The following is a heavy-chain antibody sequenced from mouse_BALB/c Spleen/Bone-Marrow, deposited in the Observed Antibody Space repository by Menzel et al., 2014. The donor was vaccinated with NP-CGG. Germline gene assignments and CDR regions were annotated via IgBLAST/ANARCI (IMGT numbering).Heavy chain of an antibody. V-gene: IGHV1-7*01. CDR2: INPSTGYT. D-gene: IGHD2-4*01. Sequence: VKLMESGAELAKPGASVKMSCKASGYNFISYWMHWVKQRPGQGLEWIGYINPSTGYTEYNQKFKDKATLTADKSSSKAYMQLSSLTSEDSAVYYCARNDDYDGGYYAMDYWGQGTSVTVSS. CDR3: ARNDDYDGGYYAMDY. CDR1: GYNFISYW. J-gene: IGHJ4*01.